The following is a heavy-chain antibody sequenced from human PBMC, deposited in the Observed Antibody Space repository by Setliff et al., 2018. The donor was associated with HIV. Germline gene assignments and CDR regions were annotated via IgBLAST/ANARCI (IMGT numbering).Heavy chain of an antibody. CDR2: INWNGGST. J-gene: IGHJ4*02. CDR3: ARGSKAAAGPPDF. D-gene: IGHD6-13*01. Sequence: RGESLKISCAASGFTFDDYGMSWVRQTPRKGLEWVSGINWNGGSTGYADSVKGRFTISRDNGYSSLYLQMNGLRAEDTALYYCARGSKAAAGPPDFWGQGTLVTVSS. CDR1: GFTFDDYG. V-gene: IGHV3-20*04.